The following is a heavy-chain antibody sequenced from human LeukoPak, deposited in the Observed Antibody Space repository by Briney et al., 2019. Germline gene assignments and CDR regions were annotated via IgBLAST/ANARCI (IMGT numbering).Heavy chain of an antibody. CDR2: IKQDGSEK. V-gene: IGHV3-7*01. Sequence: PGGSLRLSCVASGFTFSSYWMSWVRQAPGKGREWVANIKQDGSEKYYVDSVKGRFTISRDNAKNSLYLQMNSLRAEDTAVYYCARELEWLSLYYYYGMDVWGQGATVTVS. CDR1: GFTFSSYW. J-gene: IGHJ6*02. CDR3: ARELEWLSLYYYYGMDV. D-gene: IGHD3-3*01.